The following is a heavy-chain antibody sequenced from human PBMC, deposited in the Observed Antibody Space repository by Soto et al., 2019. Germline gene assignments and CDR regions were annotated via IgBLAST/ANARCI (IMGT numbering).Heavy chain of an antibody. CDR1: GFTFSNYA. CDR3: AKDQGSSWYEIDY. J-gene: IGHJ4*02. CDR2: ISGSGGST. V-gene: IGHV3-23*01. Sequence: EVQLLESGGGLVQPGGSLRLSCAASGFTFSNYAVTWVRQAPGKGLEWVSTISGSGGSTYYADSVKGRFTISRDNSKNTLNLQMNSLRAEDTAVYYSAKDQGSSWYEIDYWGQGTLVTVSS. D-gene: IGHD6-13*01.